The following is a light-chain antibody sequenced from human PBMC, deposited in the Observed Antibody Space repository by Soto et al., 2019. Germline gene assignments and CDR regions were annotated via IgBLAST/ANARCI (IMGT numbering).Light chain of an antibody. Sequence: QSVLTQPASVSGSPGQSITISCTGTSSDVGGYNYVSWYQQHPGKAPKLTIYEVSNRPSGVSNRFSGSKSGNTASLTISGLQAEDAADYYCTSYTSSSTSVVFGGGTKLTV. J-gene: IGLJ2*01. CDR2: EVS. CDR1: SSDVGGYNY. V-gene: IGLV2-14*01. CDR3: TSYTSSSTSVV.